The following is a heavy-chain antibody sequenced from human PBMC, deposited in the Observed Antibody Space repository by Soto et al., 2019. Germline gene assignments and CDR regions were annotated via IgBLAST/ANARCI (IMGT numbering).Heavy chain of an antibody. D-gene: IGHD3-3*01. Sequence: SETLSLTCTVSGGSVSSGSYYWNWIRQPPGKGLEWIGYFYYSGSTNYNPSPKSRVTISVDTSKNQFSLKLSSVTAADTDVYYCARGVLRFLEWPPDAFDIWGQGTMVTVSS. CDR1: GGSVSSGSYY. J-gene: IGHJ3*02. V-gene: IGHV4-61*01. CDR2: FYYSGST. CDR3: ARGVLRFLEWPPDAFDI.